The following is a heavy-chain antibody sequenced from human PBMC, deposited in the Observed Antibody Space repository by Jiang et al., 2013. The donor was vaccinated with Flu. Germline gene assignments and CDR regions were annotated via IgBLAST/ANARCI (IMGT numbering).Heavy chain of an antibody. V-gene: IGHV3-9*01. CDR2: ISWNSGSI. D-gene: IGHD6-13*01. CDR3: AKSIAAAGGWAFDY. CDR1: GFTFDDYA. Sequence: QLVESGGGLVQPGRSLRLSCAASGFTFDDYAMHWVRQAPGKGLEWVSGISWNSGSIGYADSVKGRFTISRDNAKNSLYLQMNSLRAEDTALYYCAKSIAAAGGWAFDYWGQGTLVTVSS. J-gene: IGHJ4*02.